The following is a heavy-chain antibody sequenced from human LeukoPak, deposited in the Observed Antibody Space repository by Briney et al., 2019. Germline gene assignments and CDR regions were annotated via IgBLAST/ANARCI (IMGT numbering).Heavy chain of an antibody. Sequence: PGGSLRLSCEASGFPFRAYWMSWVRQAPGKGPEWVANISPDGSRTYFVDSMKGRFTISRDNARNSLYLQMTSVRVGDSAVYYCAKESSGADYYFDYWGQGTVVPVSS. J-gene: IGHJ4*02. D-gene: IGHD3-22*01. CDR2: ISPDGSRT. CDR1: GFPFRAYW. V-gene: IGHV3-7*01. CDR3: AKESSGADYYFDY.